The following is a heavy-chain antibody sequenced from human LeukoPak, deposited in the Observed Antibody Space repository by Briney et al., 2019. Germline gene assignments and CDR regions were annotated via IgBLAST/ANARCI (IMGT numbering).Heavy chain of an antibody. CDR3: VRDLWLGYWGVDP. Sequence: PGGSLRLSCAASGFTFSNYWMTWVRQAPGKGLEWVANIRDDGSEKNYVDSVKGRFTISRDNAKNSLYLQMNSLRAEDTAVYYCVRDLWLGYWGVDPWGQGTLVTVSS. CDR2: IRDDGSEK. J-gene: IGHJ5*02. D-gene: IGHD2-15*01. CDR1: GFTFSNYW. V-gene: IGHV3-7*01.